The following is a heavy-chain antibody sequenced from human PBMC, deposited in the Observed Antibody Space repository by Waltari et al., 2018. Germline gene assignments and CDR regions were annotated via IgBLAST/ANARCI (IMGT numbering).Heavy chain of an antibody. Sequence: EVQLVESGGGLVQPGGSLRLSCAASGFTFSSHSMNWVRQAPGKGLEWVSYISSSSSTIYYADSVKGRFTISRDNAKNSLYLQMNSLRAEDTAVYYCARDQYFTSAGSDAFDIWGQGTMVTVSS. D-gene: IGHD2-2*01. V-gene: IGHV3-48*01. CDR3: ARDQYFTSAGSDAFDI. CDR2: ISSSSSTI. J-gene: IGHJ3*02. CDR1: GFTFSSHS.